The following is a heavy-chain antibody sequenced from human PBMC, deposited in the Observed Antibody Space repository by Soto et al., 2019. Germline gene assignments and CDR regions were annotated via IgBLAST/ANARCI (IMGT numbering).Heavy chain of an antibody. CDR1: GFTFSSYS. J-gene: IGHJ6*02. Sequence: GGSLRLSCAASGFTFSSYSMNWVRQAPGKGLEWVSSISSSSSYIYYADSVKGRFTISRDNAKNSLYLQMNSLRAEDTAMYYCARERGSGGMDVWGQGTTVTVSS. D-gene: IGHD3-10*01. CDR2: ISSSSSYI. V-gene: IGHV3-21*01. CDR3: ARERGSGGMDV.